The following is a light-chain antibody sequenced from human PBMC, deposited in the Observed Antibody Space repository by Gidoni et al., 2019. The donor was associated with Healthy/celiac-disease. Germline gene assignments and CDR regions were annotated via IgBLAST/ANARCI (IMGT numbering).Light chain of an antibody. CDR3: QQYDNPRFT. CDR1: HDSSNY. V-gene: IGKV1-33*01. Sequence: DIQMPQSPSSLSASVGDRVTITCQASHDSSNYLNWYQQKPGKAPKLLIYDASNLETGVPSRFSGSGSGTDFTFTISSLQPEDIATYYCQQYDNPRFTFXPXTKVDIK. CDR2: DAS. J-gene: IGKJ3*01.